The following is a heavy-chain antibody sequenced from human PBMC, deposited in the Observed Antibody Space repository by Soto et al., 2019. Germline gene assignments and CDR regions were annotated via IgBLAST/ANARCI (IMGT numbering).Heavy chain of an antibody. D-gene: IGHD6-19*01. J-gene: IGHJ6*02. V-gene: IGHV4-39*07. Sequence: SETLSLTCTVSGGSISSSSYYWGWIRQPPRKGLEWIGSIYYSGSTYYNHSLKSRVTISVDTSKNQFSLKLSSVTAADTAVYYCARGIEGWYQGRYYYGMDVWGQGTTVTVSS. CDR2: IYYSGST. CDR1: GGSISSSSYY. CDR3: ARGIEGWYQGRYYYGMDV.